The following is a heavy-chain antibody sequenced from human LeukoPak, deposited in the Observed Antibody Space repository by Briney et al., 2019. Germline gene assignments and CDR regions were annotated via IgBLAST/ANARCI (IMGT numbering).Heavy chain of an antibody. CDR2: SIPIFGTA. CDR1: GGTFSSYA. V-gene: IGHV1-69*05. J-gene: IGHJ4*02. CDR3: ARGEGLRTYYYDSSGYSSFYY. Sequence: SVKVSCKASGGTFSSYAISWVRQAPGQGLEWMGRSIPIFGTANYAQKFQGRVTITTDESTSTAYMELSSLRSEDTAVYYCARGEGLRTYYYDSSGYSSFYYWGQGTLVTVSS. D-gene: IGHD3-22*01.